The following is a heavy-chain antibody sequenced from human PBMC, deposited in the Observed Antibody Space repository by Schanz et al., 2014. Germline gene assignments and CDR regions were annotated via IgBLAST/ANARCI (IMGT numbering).Heavy chain of an antibody. D-gene: IGHD1-26*01. CDR3: VKDVGRTSPGSFDL. J-gene: IGHJ2*01. Sequence: QVQLVESGGGLVKPGGSLRLSCAASGFIFNDYYMNWIRQAPGKGLEWLSYISRDGTTSYYADSVKGRFTISRDNAKNSLYLLMASLRPEDTAFYYCVKDVGRTSPGSFDLWGRGTLVTVSS. CDR2: ISRDGTTS. CDR1: GFIFNDYY. V-gene: IGHV3-11*01.